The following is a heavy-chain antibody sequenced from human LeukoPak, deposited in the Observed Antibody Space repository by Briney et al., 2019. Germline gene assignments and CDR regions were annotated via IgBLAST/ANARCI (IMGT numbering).Heavy chain of an antibody. CDR3: ARSGTMVRGVIQPSIDY. CDR1: GYTFTGYY. Sequence: GASVKVSCKASGYTFTGYYMHWVRQAPGQGLEWMGWINPNSGGTNYAQKFQGRVTITADESTSTAYMELSSLRSEDTAVYYCARSGTMVRGVIQPSIDYWGQGTLVTVSS. J-gene: IGHJ4*02. CDR2: INPNSGGT. D-gene: IGHD3-10*01. V-gene: IGHV1-2*02.